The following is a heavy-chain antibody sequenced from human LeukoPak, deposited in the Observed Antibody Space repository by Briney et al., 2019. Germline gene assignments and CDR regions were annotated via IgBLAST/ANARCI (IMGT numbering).Heavy chain of an antibody. D-gene: IGHD1-1*01. CDR1: GYSFTSQW. CDR2: VYPGESDI. J-gene: IGHJ3*02. CDR3: ARERPHDAFDI. V-gene: IGHV5-51*01. Sequence: GESLKISCKGSGYSFTSQWIGWVRQMPGKGLEWMGIVYPGESDIRYSPSFQGQVTISVDKSITTAYLRWSSLKASDTAMYYCARERPHDAFDIWGQGTMVTVSS.